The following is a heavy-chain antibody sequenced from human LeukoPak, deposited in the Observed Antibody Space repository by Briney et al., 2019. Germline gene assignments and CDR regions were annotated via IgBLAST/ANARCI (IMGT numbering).Heavy chain of an antibody. CDR2: INHSGST. CDR1: GGSFSGYY. D-gene: IGHD5-24*01. CDR3: ARVILQYDAFDI. Sequence: PSETLSLTCAVYGGSFSGYYWSWIRQPPGKGLEWIGEINHSGSTNYNPSLKSRVTISVDTSKNQFSLKLSSVTAADTAVYYCARVILQYDAFDIWGQGTMVTVSS. J-gene: IGHJ3*02. V-gene: IGHV4-34*01.